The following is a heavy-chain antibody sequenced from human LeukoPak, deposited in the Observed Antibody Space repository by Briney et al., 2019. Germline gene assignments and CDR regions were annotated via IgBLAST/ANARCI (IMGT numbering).Heavy chain of an antibody. J-gene: IGHJ6*03. CDR1: GFTFDDYG. V-gene: IGHV3-20*04. Sequence: GGSLRLSCAASGFTFDDYGMSWVRQAPGKGLEWVSGINWNGGSTGYADSVKGRFTISRDNAKNSLYLKMNSLRAEDTALYYCASIRHCSSTSCYRDYYYMDVWGKGTTVTVSS. CDR2: INWNGGST. D-gene: IGHD2-2*01. CDR3: ASIRHCSSTSCYRDYYYMDV.